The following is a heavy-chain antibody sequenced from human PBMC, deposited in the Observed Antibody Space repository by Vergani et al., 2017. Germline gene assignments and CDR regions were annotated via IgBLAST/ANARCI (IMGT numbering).Heavy chain of an antibody. D-gene: IGHD3/OR15-3a*01. J-gene: IGHJ6*03. CDR3: AEGGIFGLDYMDV. V-gene: IGHV3-49*03. CDR2: IRSKAYGQAT. CDR1: GFTFGYYA. Sequence: EVQLVESGGDLVQPGRSLRLSCTASGFTFGYYAMDWFRQAPGQGLEWVGGIRSKAYGQATIYAASVKGRFTISRDDSKSIAYLQMNNLQTEDTAMYYCAEGGIFGLDYMDVWGKGTTVTVSS.